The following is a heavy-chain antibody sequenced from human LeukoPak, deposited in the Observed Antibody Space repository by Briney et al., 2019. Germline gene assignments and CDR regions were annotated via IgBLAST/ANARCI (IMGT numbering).Heavy chain of an antibody. D-gene: IGHD1-26*01. CDR2: INPKTGVT. V-gene: IGHV1-2*02. J-gene: IGHJ4*02. CDR3: ARDLAMYSPDLDY. Sequence: ASVKVSCKASGYTFTDYYLHWVRPAPGHGLEWMGWINPKTGVTKYAQNFQGRVTMTRDTSISTAYMEVSRLRSDDTAVFYCARDLAMYSPDLDYWGQGTLVTVSS. CDR1: GYTFTDYY.